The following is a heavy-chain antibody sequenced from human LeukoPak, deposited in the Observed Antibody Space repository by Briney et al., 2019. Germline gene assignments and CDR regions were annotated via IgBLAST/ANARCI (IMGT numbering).Heavy chain of an antibody. CDR1: GYTFTSYA. D-gene: IGHD3-22*01. Sequence: GASVKVSCKASGYTFTSYAMHWVRQAPGQRLEWMGWINAGNGNTKYSQKFQGRVTITRDTSASTAYMELSSLRPEDTAVYYCARGGYYYDSSGYSHLPDYWGQGTLVTVSA. J-gene: IGHJ4*02. CDR3: ARGGYYYDSSGYSHLPDY. V-gene: IGHV1-3*01. CDR2: INAGNGNT.